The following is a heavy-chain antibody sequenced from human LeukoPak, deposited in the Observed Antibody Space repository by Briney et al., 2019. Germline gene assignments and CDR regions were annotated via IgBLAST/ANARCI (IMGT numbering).Heavy chain of an antibody. CDR3: ARDSSGYDY. D-gene: IGHD3-22*01. CDR2: IYYSRST. Sequence: SETLSLTCTVSGGSISSSSYYWGWIRQPPGKGLERIGSIYYSRSTYYNPSLKSRVTISVDTPKNQFSLKLSSVTAADTAVYYCARDSSGYDYWGQGTLVTVSS. V-gene: IGHV4-39*02. J-gene: IGHJ4*02. CDR1: GGSISSSSYY.